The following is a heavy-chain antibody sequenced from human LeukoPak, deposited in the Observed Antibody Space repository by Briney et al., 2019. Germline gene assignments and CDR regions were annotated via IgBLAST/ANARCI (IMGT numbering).Heavy chain of an antibody. CDR3: ARSGVRGVMPDY. J-gene: IGHJ4*02. CDR1: GGSISSSSYY. Sequence: PSETLSLTCTVSGGSISSSSYYWGWIRQPPGKGLEWIGRIYTTGSTNYNPSLKSRVTMSVDTSKNQFSLKLSSVTAADTAVYYCARSGVRGVMPDYWGQGTLVTVSS. V-gene: IGHV4-61*05. CDR2: IYTTGST. D-gene: IGHD3-10*01.